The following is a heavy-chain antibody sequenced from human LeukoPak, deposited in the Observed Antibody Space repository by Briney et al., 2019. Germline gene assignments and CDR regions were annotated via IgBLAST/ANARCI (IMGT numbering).Heavy chain of an antibody. J-gene: IGHJ4*02. Sequence: GSSVKVSCKASGGTFSSYAISWVRQAPGQGLEWMGGIIPIFGTANYAQKFQGRVTITTDESTSTAYMELSSLRSEDTAAYYCAVIKSSGWYYFDYWGQGTLVTVSS. CDR3: AVIKSSGWYYFDY. V-gene: IGHV1-69*05. CDR1: GGTFSSYA. CDR2: IIPIFGTA. D-gene: IGHD6-19*01.